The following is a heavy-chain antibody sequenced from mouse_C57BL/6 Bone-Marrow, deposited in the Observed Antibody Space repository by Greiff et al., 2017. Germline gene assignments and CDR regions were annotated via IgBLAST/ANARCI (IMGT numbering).Heavy chain of an antibody. V-gene: IGHV5-16*01. CDR3: ARETTVSMDY. D-gene: IGHD1-1*01. Sequence: EVKVVESEGGLVQPGSSMKLSCTASGFTFSDYYMAWVSQVPEKGLEWVANINHDGSSTYYLDPLKSRSIISGDNAKNILYLKMSSLKSEDTATYYCARETTVSMDYWGQGTSVTVSS. J-gene: IGHJ4*01. CDR2: INHDGSST. CDR1: GFTFSDYY.